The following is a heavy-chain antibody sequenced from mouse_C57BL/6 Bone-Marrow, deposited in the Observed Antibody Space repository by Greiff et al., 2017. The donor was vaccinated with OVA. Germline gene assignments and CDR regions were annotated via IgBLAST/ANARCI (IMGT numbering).Heavy chain of an antibody. CDR1: GFTFSSYA. J-gene: IGHJ1*03. Sequence: EVKLMESGEGLVKPGGSLKLSCAASGFTFSSYAMSWVRQTPEKRLEWVAYISSGGDYIYYADTVKGRFTISRDNARNTLYLQMISLKSEDTAMYYCTRGYGSSYWYFDVWGTGTTVTVSS. CDR2: ISSGGDYI. V-gene: IGHV5-9-1*02. CDR3: TRGYGSSYWYFDV. D-gene: IGHD1-1*01.